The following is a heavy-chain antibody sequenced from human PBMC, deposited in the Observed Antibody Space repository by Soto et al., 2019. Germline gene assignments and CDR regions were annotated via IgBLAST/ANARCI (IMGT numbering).Heavy chain of an antibody. J-gene: IGHJ4*02. D-gene: IGHD4-17*01. CDR3: ARESGEDYGEYYFDY. Sequence: SETLSLTCTVSGGSISSGGYYWSWIRQHPGKGLEWIGYIYYSGSTYYNPSLKSRVTISVDTSKNQFSLKLSSVTAADTAVYYCARESGEDYGEYYFDYWGQGTLVTVSS. CDR2: IYYSGST. CDR1: GGSISSGGYY. V-gene: IGHV4-31*03.